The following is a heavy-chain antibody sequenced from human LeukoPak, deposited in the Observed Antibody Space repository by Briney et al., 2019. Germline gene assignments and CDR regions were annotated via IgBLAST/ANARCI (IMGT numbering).Heavy chain of an antibody. J-gene: IGHJ4*02. CDR1: GGSISSGVYY. Sequence: SETLSLTCTVSGGSISSGVYYWSWIRQHPGKGLEWIGYIYYSGSTYYNPSLKSRVAISVDTSKNQFSLKLSSVTAADTAVYYCARHEGDCRGQGTLVTVSS. CDR2: IYYSGST. CDR3: ARHEGDC. V-gene: IGHV4-31*03.